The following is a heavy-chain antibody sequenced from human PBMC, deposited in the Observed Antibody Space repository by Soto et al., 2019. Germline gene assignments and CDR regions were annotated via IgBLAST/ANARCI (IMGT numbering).Heavy chain of an antibody. CDR1: GFSLSTSGVG. V-gene: IGHV2-5*02. Sequence: ESGPTLVNPTQTLTLTCTFSGFSLSTSGVGVGWIRQPPGKALEWLALIYWDDDKRYSPSLKSRLTITKDTSKNQVVLTMTNMDPVDTATYYCAHSHYDFWSGYYYYMDVWGKGTTVTVSS. CDR3: AHSHYDFWSGYYYYMDV. D-gene: IGHD3-3*01. J-gene: IGHJ6*03. CDR2: IYWDDDK.